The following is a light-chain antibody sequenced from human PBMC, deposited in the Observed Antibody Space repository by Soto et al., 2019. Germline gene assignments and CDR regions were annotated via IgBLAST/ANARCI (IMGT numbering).Light chain of an antibody. Sequence: EIVLTQSPGTLSLSPGERATLSCRASQSVSSSYLAWYQQKPGQAPRLLIYGASSRDTGIPDRVSGSGSGTDFTLTISRLEPEDFAVYYCQQYGSSPDTFGPGTKVDI. CDR1: QSVSSSY. V-gene: IGKV3-20*01. CDR3: QQYGSSPDT. CDR2: GAS. J-gene: IGKJ3*01.